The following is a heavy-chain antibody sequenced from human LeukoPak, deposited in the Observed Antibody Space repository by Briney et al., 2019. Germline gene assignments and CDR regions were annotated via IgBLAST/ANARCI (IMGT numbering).Heavy chain of an antibody. Sequence: GESLKISCKGSGYSFTSYWIAWVRQMPGKGLEWMGIIYPGDSDTRYSPSFQGQVTISADKPISTAYLQWSSLKASDTAMYYCARLYYYDCSGPGGSFDYWGQGTLVTVSS. CDR3: ARLYYYDCSGPGGSFDY. D-gene: IGHD3-22*01. V-gene: IGHV5-51*01. J-gene: IGHJ4*02. CDR1: GYSFTSYW. CDR2: IYPGDSDT.